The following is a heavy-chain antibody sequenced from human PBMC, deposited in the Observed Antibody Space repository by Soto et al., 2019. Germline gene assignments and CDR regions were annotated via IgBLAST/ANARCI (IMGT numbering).Heavy chain of an antibody. Sequence: GASVKVSCKASGYTFTSYGISWVRQAPGQGLEWMGWINPNSGGTNYAQKFQGWVTMTRDTSISTAYMELSRLRSDDTAVYYCARGDPSKLNGMDVWGQGTTVTVSS. CDR1: GYTFTSYG. V-gene: IGHV1-2*04. CDR3: ARGDPSKLNGMDV. D-gene: IGHD2-21*01. CDR2: INPNSGGT. J-gene: IGHJ6*02.